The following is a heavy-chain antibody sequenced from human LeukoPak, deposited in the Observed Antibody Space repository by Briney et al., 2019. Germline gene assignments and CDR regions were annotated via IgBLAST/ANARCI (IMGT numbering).Heavy chain of an antibody. D-gene: IGHD3-22*01. V-gene: IGHV3-30*04. Sequence: GRSLRLSCAASGFTFSSYAMNWVRQAPGKGLEWVAVISYDGSNKYYADSVKGRFTISRDNSKNTLYLQMNSLRAEDTAVYYCARAEYYYDSSGYGAEYFQHWGQGTLVTVSS. CDR3: ARAEYYYDSSGYGAEYFQH. CDR1: GFTFSSYA. CDR2: ISYDGSNK. J-gene: IGHJ1*01.